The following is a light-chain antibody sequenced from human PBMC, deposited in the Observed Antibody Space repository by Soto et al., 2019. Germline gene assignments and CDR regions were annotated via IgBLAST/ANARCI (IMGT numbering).Light chain of an antibody. CDR3: NSYAGSNIYV. CDR2: EVT. V-gene: IGLV2-8*01. J-gene: IGLJ1*01. Sequence: QSALTQPPSASGSPGQSVTISCTGTSSDVGGYNYVSWYQQRPGKAPQLILYEVTKRPSGVPGRFSGSKSGNTASLIVSGLQAEDEADYYCNSYAGSNIYVFGTGTKLTVL. CDR1: SSDVGGYNY.